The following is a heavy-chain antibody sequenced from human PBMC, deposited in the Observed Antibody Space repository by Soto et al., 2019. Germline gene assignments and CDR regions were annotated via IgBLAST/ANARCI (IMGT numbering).Heavy chain of an antibody. CDR1: GFTFSSYS. D-gene: IGHD2-2*01. CDR3: ASPGPIVVVPAADDAFDI. J-gene: IGHJ3*02. CDR2: ISSSSSYI. V-gene: IGHV3-21*01. Sequence: GGSLRLSCAASGFTFSSYSMNWVRQAPGKGLEWVSSISSSSSYIYYADSVKGRFTISRDNAKNSLYLQMNSLRAEDTAVYYCASPGPIVVVPAADDAFDIWGQGTMVTVSS.